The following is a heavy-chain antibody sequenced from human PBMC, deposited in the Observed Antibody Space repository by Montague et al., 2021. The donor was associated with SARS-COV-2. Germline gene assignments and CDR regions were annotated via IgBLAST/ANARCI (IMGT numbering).Heavy chain of an antibody. CDR3: ARSYYDILTAYYTPFDY. CDR1: GFSLSTSGMR. V-gene: IGHV2-70*04. D-gene: IGHD3-9*01. J-gene: IGHJ4*02. Sequence: PALVKPTQTLTLTRTFSGFSLSTSGMRASWIRQPPGKALEWLARIDWDDDKFYSTSLKTRLTISKDTSKNQVVLTMTNMDPVDTATYNCARSYYDILTAYYTPFDYWGQGTLVTVSS. CDR2: IDWDDDK.